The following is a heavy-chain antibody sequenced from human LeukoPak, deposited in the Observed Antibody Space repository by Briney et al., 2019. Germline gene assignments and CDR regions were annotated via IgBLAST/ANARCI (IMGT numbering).Heavy chain of an antibody. CDR3: ARDGYYDFWSGSNANYGMDV. D-gene: IGHD3-3*01. CDR1: GGSISTFY. Sequence: SETLSLTCTVSGGSISTFYWSWIRQPPGKGLEWIGYIYYTGNTNYNPSLKSRVTISLDTSKNQFSLELSSVTAADTAVYYCARDGYYDFWSGSNANYGMDVWGQGTTVTVSS. J-gene: IGHJ6*02. V-gene: IGHV4-59*01. CDR2: IYYTGNT.